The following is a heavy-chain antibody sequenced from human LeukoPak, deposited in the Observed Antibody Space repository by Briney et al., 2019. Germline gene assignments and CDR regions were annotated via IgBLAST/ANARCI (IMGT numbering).Heavy chain of an antibody. D-gene: IGHD2-15*01. V-gene: IGHV4-39*02. CDR3: ARDGGMLGFDP. J-gene: IGHJ5*02. CDR2: IYYSGST. CDR1: GGSISSSSYY. Sequence: SETLSLTCTVSGGSISSSSYYWGWIRQPPGKGLEWIGSIYYSGSTYYNPSLKSRVTISVDTSKNQFSLKLSSVTAADTAVYYCARDGGMLGFDPWGQGTLVTVSS.